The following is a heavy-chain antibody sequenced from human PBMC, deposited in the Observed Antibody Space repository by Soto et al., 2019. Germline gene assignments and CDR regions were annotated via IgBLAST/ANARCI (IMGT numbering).Heavy chain of an antibody. D-gene: IGHD1-7*01. J-gene: IGHJ3*01. CDR2: ISAYNGKT. Sequence: QVQLVQSGIEVKPPGAPVKVSCHASGYTFTNYGINWVRQAPGQGLEWMAWISAYNGKTHHAQFVQDRVAMTTDTSTRTVYMELTTLRSNAMAVYYCGRGGWNYGPGPFDLWGQGTMVTVSS. CDR3: GRGGWNYGPGPFDL. V-gene: IGHV1-18*03. CDR1: GYTFTNYG.